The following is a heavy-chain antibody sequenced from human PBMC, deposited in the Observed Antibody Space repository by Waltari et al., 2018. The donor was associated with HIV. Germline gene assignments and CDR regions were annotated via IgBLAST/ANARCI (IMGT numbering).Heavy chain of an antibody. J-gene: IGHJ4*02. CDR2: VGPEDGET. D-gene: IGHD3-9*01. V-gene: IGHV1-24*01. CDR1: GYTLTELS. CDR3: ATRSRRYVDWLLGD. Sequence: QVQLVQSGAEVKKPGASVKVSCKVSGYTLTELSMHWVRQAPGKGLEWMGGVGPEDGETIYAQKVQGRVTMTEDTSTDTAYMELSSLRSEDTAVYYCATRSRRYVDWLLGDWGQGTLVTVSS.